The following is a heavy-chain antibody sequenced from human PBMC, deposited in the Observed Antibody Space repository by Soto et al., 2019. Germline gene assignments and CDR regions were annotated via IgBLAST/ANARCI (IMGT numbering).Heavy chain of an antibody. CDR2: ISGSGGST. CDR1: GFTFSSYA. Sequence: VGSLRLSCAASGFTFSSYAMSWVRQAPGKGLEWVSAISGSGGSTYYADSVKGRFTISRDNSKNTLYLQMNSLRAEDTAVYYCANDAITILGVVPYYYYGMDVWGQGTTVTVSS. V-gene: IGHV3-23*01. D-gene: IGHD3-3*01. CDR3: ANDAITILGVVPYYYYGMDV. J-gene: IGHJ6*02.